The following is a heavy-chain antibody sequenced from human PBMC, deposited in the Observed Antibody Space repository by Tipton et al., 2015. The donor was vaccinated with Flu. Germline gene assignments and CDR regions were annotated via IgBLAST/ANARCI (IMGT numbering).Heavy chain of an antibody. CDR3: ARGTLWFGDTSGWFDP. Sequence: TLSFTCTVSGYSISSGYYWGWIRQPPGKGLEWIGSIYHSGSTYYNPSLKSRVTISVDTSKNQFSLKLSSVTAADTAVYYCARGTLWFGDTSGWFDPWGQGTLVTVSS. J-gene: IGHJ5*02. CDR1: GYSISSGYY. D-gene: IGHD3-10*01. V-gene: IGHV4-38-2*02. CDR2: IYHSGST.